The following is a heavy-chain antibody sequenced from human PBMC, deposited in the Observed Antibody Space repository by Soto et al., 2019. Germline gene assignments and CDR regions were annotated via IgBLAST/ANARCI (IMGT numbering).Heavy chain of an antibody. CDR2: INPNSGGT. CDR3: ARDNCTNGVCHSDY. V-gene: IGHV1-2*04. D-gene: IGHD2-8*01. CDR1: GYTFTGYY. Sequence: GASVKVSCKASGYTFTGYYMHWVRQAPGQGLEWMGWINPNSGGTNYAQKFQGWVTMTRDTSISTAYMELSRLRSDDTAVYYCARDNCTNGVCHSDYWGQGTLVTVSS. J-gene: IGHJ4*02.